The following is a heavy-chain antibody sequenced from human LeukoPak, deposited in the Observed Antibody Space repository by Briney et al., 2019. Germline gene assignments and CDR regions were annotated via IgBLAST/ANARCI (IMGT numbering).Heavy chain of an antibody. J-gene: IGHJ4*02. CDR2: IYYSGST. V-gene: IGHV4-61*01. D-gene: IGHD6-19*01. CDR3: ARVSAVAGTGRYFDY. Sequence: SETLSLTCTVSGGSVSSGSYYWSWIRQPPGKGLEWIGYIYYSGSTNYNPSLKGRVTISVDTSKNQFSLKLSSVTAADTAVYYCARVSAVAGTGRYFDYWGQGTLVTVSS. CDR1: GGSVSSGSYY.